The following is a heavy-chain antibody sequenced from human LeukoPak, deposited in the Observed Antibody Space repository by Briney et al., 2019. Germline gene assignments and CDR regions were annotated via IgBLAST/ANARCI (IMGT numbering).Heavy chain of an antibody. V-gene: IGHV3-7*01. D-gene: IGHD1-26*01. CDR3: ARGSGGDYFDY. CDR2: IKQDGSEK. J-gene: IGHJ4*02. Sequence: PGGSLRLSCPASGFTFSSYWMSWVRQAPGKGLEWVANIKQDGSEKYYVDSVKGRFTISRDNAKKSLYLQMNSLRAEDTAVYYCARGSGGDYFDYWGQGTLVTVSS. CDR1: GFTFSSYW.